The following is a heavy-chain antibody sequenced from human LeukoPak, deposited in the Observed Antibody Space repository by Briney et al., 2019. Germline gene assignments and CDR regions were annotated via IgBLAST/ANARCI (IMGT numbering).Heavy chain of an antibody. D-gene: IGHD2-2*01. Sequence: GSLRLSCAASGFTFSSYAMNWVRQAPGKGLEWVSAISTRGGTTYYADSVKGRFTISRDNSKSTLSLQMSSLRAEDTGVYYCAREGYTSDYAGAFDIWGQGSVVTVSS. CDR3: AREGYTSDYAGAFDI. CDR1: GFTFSSYA. V-gene: IGHV3-23*01. J-gene: IGHJ3*02. CDR2: ISTRGGTT.